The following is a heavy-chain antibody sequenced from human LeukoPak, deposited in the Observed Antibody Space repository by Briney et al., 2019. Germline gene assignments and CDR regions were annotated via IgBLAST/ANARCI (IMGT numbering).Heavy chain of an antibody. V-gene: IGHV3-23*01. Sequence: GGSLRLSCAASEFTFSSYAMTWVRQAPGKGLEWVSSISGSGGSTYYADSVQGRFTISRDNSKNTLYLQMNSLRAEDTAVYYCAKSGNVGAAPYYWGQGTLVTVSS. CDR2: ISGSGGST. D-gene: IGHD6-13*01. CDR3: AKSGNVGAAPYY. J-gene: IGHJ4*02. CDR1: EFTFSSYA.